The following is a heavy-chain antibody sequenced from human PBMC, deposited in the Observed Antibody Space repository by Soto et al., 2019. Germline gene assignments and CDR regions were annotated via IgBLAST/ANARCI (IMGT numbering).Heavy chain of an antibody. J-gene: IGHJ4*02. CDR2: INPNSGGT. V-gene: IGHV1-2*04. CDR1: GYTFTGYY. D-gene: IGHD4-17*01. CDR3: ARVVNGDYVVLGY. Sequence: QVPLVQSGAEVKKPGASVKVSCKASGYTFTGYYMHWVRQAPGQGLEWMGWINPNSGGTNYAQKFQGWVTMTRDTSISTAYMELSRLRSDDTAVYYCARVVNGDYVVLGYWGQGTLVTVSS.